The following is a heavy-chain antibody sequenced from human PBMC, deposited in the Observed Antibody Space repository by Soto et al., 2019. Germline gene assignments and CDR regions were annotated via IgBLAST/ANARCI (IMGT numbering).Heavy chain of an antibody. V-gene: IGHV4-30-2*01. CDR3: ARGNPDPSRSTPTSWFDP. D-gene: IGHD6-6*01. Sequence: SETLSLTCAVSGGSISSGGYSWSWFRQPPGKGLEWIGYIYHSGSTYYNPSLQSRVTISVDRSKNQFSLKLSSVTAADTAVYYCARGNPDPSRSTPTSWFDPWGQGTLVTVSS. J-gene: IGHJ5*02. CDR1: GGSISSGGYS. CDR2: IYHSGST.